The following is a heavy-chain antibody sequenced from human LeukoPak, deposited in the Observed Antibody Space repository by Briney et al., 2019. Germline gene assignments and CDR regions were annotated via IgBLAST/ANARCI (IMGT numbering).Heavy chain of an antibody. CDR1: GFTFSSYD. Sequence: GSLRLSCAASGFTFSSYDMHWVRQAPGKGLEWVAYLRFDGSNRYFADSVKGRFTISRDNSKNTLYLQMNSLRVEDTAVYYCAKRGSGSYEFDYWGQGTLVTVSS. CDR2: LRFDGSNR. D-gene: IGHD3-22*01. J-gene: IGHJ4*02. V-gene: IGHV3-30*02. CDR3: AKRGSGSYEFDY.